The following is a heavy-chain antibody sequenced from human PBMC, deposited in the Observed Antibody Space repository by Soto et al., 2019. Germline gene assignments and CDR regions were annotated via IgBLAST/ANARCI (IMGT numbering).Heavy chain of an antibody. CDR1: GLSFGSYG. V-gene: IGHV3-23*01. J-gene: IGHJ6*02. CDR3: AAGSASQDYYYYCLDV. D-gene: IGHD6-6*01. Sequence: PGGSLRLSCAASGLSFGSYGMIWGRRAPGKGLEWVSAITCSGGRTYYADSVKGRFTISRDNSKNTLYLQMNSLSAEDTAVYYCAAGSASQDYYYYCLDVWGQGTTVTVSS. CDR2: ITCSGGRT.